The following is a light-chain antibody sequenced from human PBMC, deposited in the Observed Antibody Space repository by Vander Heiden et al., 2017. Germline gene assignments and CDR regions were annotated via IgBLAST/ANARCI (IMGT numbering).Light chain of an antibody. J-gene: IGKJ5*01. CDR3: QQYNSYPIT. V-gene: IGKV1-5*03. Sequence: DLQMTQSPSTISASVGDRVTIACRASQSISSWLAWYQQKPGKAPKLLIYKASTLESGVPPRFSGSGSGTEFTLTISSLQPDDFATYYCQQYNSYPITFGQGTRLEIK. CDR2: KAS. CDR1: QSISSW.